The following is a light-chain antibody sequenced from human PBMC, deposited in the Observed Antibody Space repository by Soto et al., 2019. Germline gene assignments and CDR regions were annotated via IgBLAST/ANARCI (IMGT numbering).Light chain of an antibody. V-gene: IGLV2-18*01. J-gene: IGLJ1*01. CDR3: SLYTSSSTYV. Sequence: QSALTQPPSVSGSPGQSATISCTGTSSDVGSYDRVSWYQQPPGTAPKLMIYEVKNRPSGVPDRFSGSKSGNTASLTISGLQAEDEADYYCSLYTSSSTYVFGTGTKLTVL. CDR1: SSDVGSYDR. CDR2: EVK.